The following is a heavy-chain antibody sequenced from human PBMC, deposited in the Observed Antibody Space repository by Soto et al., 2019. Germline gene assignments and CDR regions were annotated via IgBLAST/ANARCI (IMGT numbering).Heavy chain of an antibody. CDR3: GRGYKDTVILH. Sequence: SETLSLTCTVSGGSISSYYWSWIRQPPGKGLEWIGYIYYSGSTNYNPSLKSRVTISVDTSKNQFSLKLSSVTAADTAVYYCGRGYKDTVILHCGQGTMVTV. J-gene: IGHJ4*02. V-gene: IGHV4-59*01. D-gene: IGHD1-20*01. CDR1: GGSISSYY. CDR2: IYYSGST.